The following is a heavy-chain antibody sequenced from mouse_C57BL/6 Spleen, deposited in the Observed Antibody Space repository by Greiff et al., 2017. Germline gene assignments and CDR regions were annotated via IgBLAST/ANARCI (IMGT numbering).Heavy chain of an antibody. CDR1: GYTFTDYY. CDR2: INPNNGGT. Sequence: EVQLQQSGPELVKPGASVKISCKASGYTFTDYYMNWVKQSHGKSLEWIGDINPNNGGTSYNQKFKGKATLTVDKSSSTAYMELRSLTSEDSAVYYCAGYDSSYWCFDVWGTGTTVTVSS. CDR3: AGYDSSYWCFDV. D-gene: IGHD2-4*01. V-gene: IGHV1-26*01. J-gene: IGHJ1*03.